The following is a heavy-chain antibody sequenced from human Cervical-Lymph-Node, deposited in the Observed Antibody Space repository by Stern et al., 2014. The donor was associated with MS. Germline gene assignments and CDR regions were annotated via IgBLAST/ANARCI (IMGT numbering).Heavy chain of an antibody. Sequence: VQLQESGPGLVKPSQTLSLTCTVSGGSVSSGGRYWSWIRQHPGKGLEGIGYISYSGNTYYNPSLQSRLTISMDTSKNQFSLKLRSVTAADTAVYYCARVTEFLRFFYPDYWGQGTLVTVSS. V-gene: IGHV4-31*03. CDR2: ISYSGNT. CDR3: ARVTEFLRFFYPDY. D-gene: IGHD3-3*01. CDR1: GGSVSSGGRY. J-gene: IGHJ4*02.